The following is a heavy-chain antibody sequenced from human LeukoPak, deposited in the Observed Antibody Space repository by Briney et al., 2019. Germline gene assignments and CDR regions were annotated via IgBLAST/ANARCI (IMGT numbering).Heavy chain of an antibody. CDR3: ARTTYYYDSSGYYGFDY. Sequence: GGSLKISCKGSGSSFTSYWIGWGRPMPGKGGGWMGIINPGDSETLYSPSFEGQVTISAFKSTSTTYLQWSSLNASDTAMYYCARTTYYYDSSGYYGFDYCGQGTLVTVSS. D-gene: IGHD3-22*01. CDR1: GSSFTSYW. V-gene: IGHV5-51*01. CDR2: INPGDSET. J-gene: IGHJ4*02.